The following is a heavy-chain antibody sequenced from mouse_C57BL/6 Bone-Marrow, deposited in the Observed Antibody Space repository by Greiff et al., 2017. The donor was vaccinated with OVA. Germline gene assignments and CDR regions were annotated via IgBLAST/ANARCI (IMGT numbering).Heavy chain of an antibody. CDR1: GYTFTSYW. V-gene: IGHV1-72*01. Sequence: VQLQQPGAELVKPGASVKLSCKASGYTFTSYWMHWVKQRPGRGLEWIGRIDPNSGGTKYNEKFKSKATLTVDKPSSTAYMQLSSLTSEDSAVYYCARGSSGYLYYFDYWGKGTTLTVSS. J-gene: IGHJ2*01. D-gene: IGHD3-2*02. CDR3: ARGSSGYLYYFDY. CDR2: IDPNSGGT.